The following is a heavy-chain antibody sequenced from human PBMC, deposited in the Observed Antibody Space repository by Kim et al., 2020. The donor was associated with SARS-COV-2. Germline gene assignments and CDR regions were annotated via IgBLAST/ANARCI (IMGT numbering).Heavy chain of an antibody. J-gene: IGHJ4*02. CDR2: ISAYNGNT. CDR1: GYTFTSYG. V-gene: IGHV1-18*01. CDR3: AREGDGYDSSGYYDY. Sequence: ASVKVSCKASGYTFTSYGISWVRQAPGQGLEWMGWISAYNGNTNYAQKLQGRVTMTTDTSTSTAYMELRSLRSDDTAVYYCAREGDGYDSSGYYDYWGQGTLVTVSS. D-gene: IGHD3-22*01.